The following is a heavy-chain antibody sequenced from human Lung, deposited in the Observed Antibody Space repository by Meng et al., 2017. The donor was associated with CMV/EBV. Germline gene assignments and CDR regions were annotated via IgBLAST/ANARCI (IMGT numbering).Heavy chain of an antibody. D-gene: IGHD1-26*01. CDR2: IYPGDSDN. CDR3: ARNLQGGAFDI. J-gene: IGHJ3*02. V-gene: IGHV5-51*01. Sequence: GGSLRLXXKGSGYSFTSYWIGWVRQMPGKGLEWMGIIYPGDSDNRYSPSFQGKVTISADKSISTAYLQWSSLKASDTAKYYWARNLQGGAFDIWGQGTMVT. CDR1: GYSFTSYW.